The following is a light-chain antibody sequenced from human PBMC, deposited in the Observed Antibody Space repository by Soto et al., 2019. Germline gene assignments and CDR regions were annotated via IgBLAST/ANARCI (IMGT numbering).Light chain of an antibody. CDR3: PQYGSTPFT. CDR1: QSVSTNY. J-gene: IGKJ3*01. CDR2: GAS. V-gene: IGKV3-20*01. Sequence: EIVLTQSPGTLSLSPGDRATLSCRASQSVSTNYLAWYQQKLGQAPRLLIYGASSRATGIPDRFSGNGSGTDFTLPISRLEPEDFAVYSCPQYGSTPFTFGPGTKVDIK.